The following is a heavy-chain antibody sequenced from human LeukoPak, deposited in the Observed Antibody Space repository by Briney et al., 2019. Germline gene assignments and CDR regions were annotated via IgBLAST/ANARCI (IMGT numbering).Heavy chain of an antibody. CDR2: INHSGST. CDR3: ARGRKRMDV. V-gene: IGHV4-34*01. Sequence: SETLSLTCAVYGGSFNGYYWSWIRQPPGKGLEWIGEINHSGSTNYNPSLKSRVTISVDTSKNQFSLKLSSVTAADTAVYYCARGRKRMDVWGKGTTVTVSS. CDR1: GGSFNGYY. J-gene: IGHJ6*04.